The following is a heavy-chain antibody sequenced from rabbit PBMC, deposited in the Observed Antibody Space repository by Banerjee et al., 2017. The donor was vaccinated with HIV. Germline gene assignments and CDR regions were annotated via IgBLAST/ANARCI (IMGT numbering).Heavy chain of an antibody. CDR1: GFTISGSNW. J-gene: IGHJ4*01. Sequence: QSLEESGGDLVKPGASLTLTCTASGFTISGSNWICWVRQAPGKGLEWIACIYGVSSNTVYYASWAKGRFTISLDNAQNTVFLQMTSLTAADTATYFCARGTYGYAGYAPNLWGPGTLVTVS. CDR2: IYGVSSNTV. V-gene: IGHV1S40*01. D-gene: IGHD6-1*01. CDR3: ARGTYGYAGYAPNL.